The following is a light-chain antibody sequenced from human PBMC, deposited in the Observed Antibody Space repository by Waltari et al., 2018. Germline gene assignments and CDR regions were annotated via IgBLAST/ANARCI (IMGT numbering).Light chain of an antibody. CDR1: QSVSRA. Sequence: LTQSPGTLSLSPGERATLSCRASQSVSRALAWYQQKPGQAPRLLIYGASSRATGIPDRFSGSGSGTDFSLIISRLEPEDFAVYYCQHYVRLPATFGQGTKVEIK. V-gene: IGKV3-20*01. J-gene: IGKJ1*01. CDR2: GAS. CDR3: QHYVRLPAT.